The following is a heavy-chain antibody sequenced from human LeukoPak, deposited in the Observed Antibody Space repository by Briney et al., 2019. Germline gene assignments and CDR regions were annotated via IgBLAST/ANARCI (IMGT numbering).Heavy chain of an antibody. D-gene: IGHD3-22*01. Sequence: GGSLRLSCAASGFTFSSYSMNWVRQAPGKGLEWVSYISSSSSTIYYADPVKGRFTISRDNAKNSLYLQMNSLRAEDTAVYYCARSKSYYYDSSGYYPYYFDYWGQGTLVTVSS. J-gene: IGHJ4*02. CDR2: ISSSSSTI. CDR3: ARSKSYYYDSSGYYPYYFDY. V-gene: IGHV3-48*04. CDR1: GFTFSSYS.